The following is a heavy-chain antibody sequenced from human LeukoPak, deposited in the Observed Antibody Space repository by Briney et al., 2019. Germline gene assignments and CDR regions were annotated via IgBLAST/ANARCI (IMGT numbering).Heavy chain of an antibody. J-gene: IGHJ6*02. Sequence: GGSLRLSCAASGFTFSSYGMHWVRQAPGKGLEWVAVISYDGSNKYYADSEKGRFTISRDNSKNTLYLQMNSLRAEDTAVYYCAKDGGYCSSTSCHYFYYYYYGMDVWGQGTTVTVSS. V-gene: IGHV3-30*18. CDR1: GFTFSSYG. D-gene: IGHD2-2*01. CDR2: ISYDGSNK. CDR3: AKDGGYCSSTSCHYFYYYYYGMDV.